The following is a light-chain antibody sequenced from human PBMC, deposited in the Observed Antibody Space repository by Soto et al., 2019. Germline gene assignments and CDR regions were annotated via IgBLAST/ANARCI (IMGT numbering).Light chain of an antibody. CDR1: SSDVGGYNY. Sequence: QPVLTQPASVSGSPGQSITISCTGTSSDVGGYNYVSWYQQHPGKAPKLMIYDVCNRPSGVSNRFSGSKSGNTASLTISGLQAEDEADYYCSSYTSSSTYVVFGGGTKLTVL. CDR3: SSYTSSSTYVV. V-gene: IGLV2-14*01. CDR2: DVC. J-gene: IGLJ2*01.